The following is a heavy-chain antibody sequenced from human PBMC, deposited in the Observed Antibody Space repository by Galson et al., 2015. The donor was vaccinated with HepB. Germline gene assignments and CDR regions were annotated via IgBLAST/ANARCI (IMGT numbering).Heavy chain of an antibody. V-gene: IGHV4-39*01. CDR2: IYYSGST. Sequence: ATLSLTCTVSGGSISSSSHYWGWIRQTPGKGLEWIGSIYYSGSTYYNPSLKSRVTISVDTYKNQFSLKLSSVTAADTAMYCCARLYGSESYPVPEAFDIWGQGTMVTVSS. CDR1: GGSISSSSHY. D-gene: IGHD3-10*01. J-gene: IGHJ3*02. CDR3: ARLYGSESYPVPEAFDI.